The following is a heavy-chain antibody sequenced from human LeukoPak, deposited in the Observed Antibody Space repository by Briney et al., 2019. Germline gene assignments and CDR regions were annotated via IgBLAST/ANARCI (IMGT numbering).Heavy chain of an antibody. CDR1: GYTFTGYY. Sequence: ASVKVSCKASGYTFTGYYMHWVRQAPGQGLEWMGWINPNSGGTNYAQKFQGRVTMTRDTSISTAYMELSGLRSDDTAVYYCARGYCTNGVCYSVGDYWGQGTLVTVSS. D-gene: IGHD2-8*01. CDR3: ARGYCTNGVCYSVGDY. J-gene: IGHJ4*02. V-gene: IGHV1-2*02. CDR2: INPNSGGT.